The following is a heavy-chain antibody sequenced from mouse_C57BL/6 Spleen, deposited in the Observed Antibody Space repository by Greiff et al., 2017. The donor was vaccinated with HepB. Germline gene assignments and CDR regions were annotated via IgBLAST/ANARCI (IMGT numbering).Heavy chain of an antibody. CDR1: GYTFTTYP. Sequence: VQLVESGAELVKPGASVKMSCKASGYTFTTYPIEWMKQNHGKSLEWIGNFHPYNDDTKYNEKFKGKATLTVEKSSSTVYLELSRLTSDDSAVYYCARRGLLRYSYYFDYWGQGTTLTVSS. CDR3: ARRGLLRYSYYFDY. V-gene: IGHV1-47*01. CDR2: FHPYNDDT. J-gene: IGHJ2*01. D-gene: IGHD1-1*01.